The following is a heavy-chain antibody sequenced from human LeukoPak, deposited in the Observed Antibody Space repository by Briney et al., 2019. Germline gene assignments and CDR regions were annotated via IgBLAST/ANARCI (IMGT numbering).Heavy chain of an antibody. CDR3: AKDSAWGRYDD. Sequence: GGSLRLSCEVSGFRFSTYWMTWVRQAPGKGLEWVANIKEDGSDKYYVDSVKGRFTVSRDNSKNTLYLQMNSLRAEDRAVYYCAKDSAWGRYDDWGQGTLVTVSS. CDR1: GFRFSTYW. CDR2: IKEDGSDK. J-gene: IGHJ1*01. D-gene: IGHD3-16*01. V-gene: IGHV3-7*03.